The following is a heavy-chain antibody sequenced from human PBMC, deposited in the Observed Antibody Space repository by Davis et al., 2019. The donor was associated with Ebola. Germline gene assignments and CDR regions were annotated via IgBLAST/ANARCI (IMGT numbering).Heavy chain of an antibody. Sequence: ASVKVSCKASGYTFIDSYVYWVRQAPGQGLEWLGWINPKTGGTNEALGFVGRVTLTRDTSINTAYMELTTLTSNDTALYYCARGVMSGKRGNFFDPWGRGTLVTVSS. CDR3: ARGVMSGKRGNFFDP. CDR1: GYTFIDSY. D-gene: IGHD1-26*01. CDR2: INPKTGGT. J-gene: IGHJ5*02. V-gene: IGHV1-2*02.